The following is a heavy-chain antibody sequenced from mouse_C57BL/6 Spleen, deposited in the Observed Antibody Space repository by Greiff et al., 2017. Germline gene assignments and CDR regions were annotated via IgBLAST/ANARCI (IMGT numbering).Heavy chain of an antibody. D-gene: IGHD2-4*01. CDR3: AREGMYDYAGAY. CDR1: GYTFTSYW. J-gene: IGHJ3*01. CDR2: IDPNSGGT. Sequence: QVQLQQPGAELVKPGASVKLSCKASGYTFTSYWMHWVKQRPGRGLEWIGRIDPNSGGTKYNEKFKSKATLTVDKPSSTAYMQLSSLTSEDSAVYYCAREGMYDYAGAYWGQGTLVTVSA. V-gene: IGHV1-72*01.